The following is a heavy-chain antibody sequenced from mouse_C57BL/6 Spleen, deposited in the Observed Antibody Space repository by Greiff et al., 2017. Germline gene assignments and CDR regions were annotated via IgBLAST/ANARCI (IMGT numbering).Heavy chain of an antibody. Sequence: EVHLVESGGGLVQPGGSMKLSCAASGFTFSDAWMDWVRQSPEKGLEWVAEIRNKANNHATYYAESVKGRFTISRDDSKSSVYLQMNSLRAEDTGIYYCRITTEGYYFDYWGQGTTLTVSS. D-gene: IGHD1-1*01. J-gene: IGHJ2*01. V-gene: IGHV6-6*01. CDR1: GFTFSDAW. CDR3: RITTEGYYFDY. CDR2: IRNKANNHAT.